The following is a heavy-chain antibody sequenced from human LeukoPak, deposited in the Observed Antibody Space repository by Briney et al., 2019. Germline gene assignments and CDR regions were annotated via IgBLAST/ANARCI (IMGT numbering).Heavy chain of an antibody. CDR3: ARPYDYVWGSYRSLDAFDI. CDR2: INPNSGGT. CDR1: GYTFTGYY. Sequence: ASVKVSCKASGYTFTGYYMHWVRQAPGQGLEWMGWINPNSGGTNYAQKFQGRVTMTRDTSISTAYMELSRLRSDDTAVYYCARPYDYVWGSYRSLDAFDIWGQGTMVTVSS. J-gene: IGHJ3*02. D-gene: IGHD3-16*02. V-gene: IGHV1-2*02.